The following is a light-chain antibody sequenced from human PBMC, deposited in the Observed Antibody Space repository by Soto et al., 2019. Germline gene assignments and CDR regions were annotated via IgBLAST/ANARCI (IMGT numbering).Light chain of an antibody. CDR2: AAS. V-gene: IGKV3-20*01. J-gene: IGKJ1*01. Sequence: EIVLKQSPGTLSLSLGERATLSCRASQSVSSNFLAWYQQKPGQAPRLIIYAASSRDTGILERFSGSGSGTEFTLTISRLEPEDVAVYYCQQYVSSPRTFGQGTKVDIK. CDR3: QQYVSSPRT. CDR1: QSVSSNF.